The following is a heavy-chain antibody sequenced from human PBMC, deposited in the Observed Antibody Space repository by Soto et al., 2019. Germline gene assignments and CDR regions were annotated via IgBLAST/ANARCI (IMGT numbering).Heavy chain of an antibody. CDR2: VSHPFRTS. D-gene: IGHD3-10*01. CDR3: ARVLYYGSGSYSPYGMDV. V-gene: IGHV1-69*01. J-gene: IGHJ6*02. Sequence: QVQLVQSGAEVKNPGSSVKVSCKTSGVSFNNNGIGWVRQAPGHGLEWMGGVSHPFRTSNYARKFQGRISITADASTGTVNMELSSLTSEDTAQYYCARVLYYGSGSYSPYGMDVWGQGTTVTVSS. CDR1: GVSFNNNG.